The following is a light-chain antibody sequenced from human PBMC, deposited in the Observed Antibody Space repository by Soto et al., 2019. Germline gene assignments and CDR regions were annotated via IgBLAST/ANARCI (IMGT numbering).Light chain of an antibody. Sequence: DIQMTQSPSTLSGSVGDRVTITCRASQTISSWLAWYQQKPGKAPKLLIYKASTLKSGVPSRFSGSGSGTEFTLTISSLQPDDFATYYCQQYNSYSEGFGQGTKVDIK. CDR3: QQYNSYSEG. J-gene: IGKJ1*01. V-gene: IGKV1-5*03. CDR2: KAS. CDR1: QTISSW.